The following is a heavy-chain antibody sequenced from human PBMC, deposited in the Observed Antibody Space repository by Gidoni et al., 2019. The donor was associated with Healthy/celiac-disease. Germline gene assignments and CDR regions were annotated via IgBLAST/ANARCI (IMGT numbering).Heavy chain of an antibody. D-gene: IGHD6-13*01. Sequence: EVQLVESGGGLVQPGGSLRLSCAASGFTVSSNYMSWVRQAPGKGLEWVSVIYSGGSTYYADAVKGRFTISRDNSKNTLYLQMNSLRAEDTAVYYCARVGIAAALDYWGQGTLVTVSS. CDR1: GFTVSSNY. CDR3: ARVGIAAALDY. CDR2: IYSGGST. J-gene: IGHJ4*02. V-gene: IGHV3-66*01.